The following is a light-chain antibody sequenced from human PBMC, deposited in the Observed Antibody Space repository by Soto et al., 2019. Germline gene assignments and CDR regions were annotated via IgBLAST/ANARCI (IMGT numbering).Light chain of an antibody. V-gene: IGKV3-20*01. J-gene: IGKJ1*01. CDR1: QSVSNNY. CDR3: QQYGSSHTWT. Sequence: EIVLTQSPGTLSLSPGETATLSCRASQSVSNNYLAWYQQKPGQAPRLIIYGASSRANGIPDRFSGSVSGTDFTLTLRRLEPEDFALYYCQQYGSSHTWTFGQGTKVDIK. CDR2: GAS.